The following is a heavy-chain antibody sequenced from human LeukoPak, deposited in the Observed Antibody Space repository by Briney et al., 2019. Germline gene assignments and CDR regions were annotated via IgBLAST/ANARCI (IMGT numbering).Heavy chain of an antibody. CDR3: ARDPANGRPEPFDL. Sequence: ASVKVSCKASGYIFSTYFIHWVRQAPGQGLECMGDINPNGVTTTYAQKFQGRLTMTRDTSTGTVYMELSSLRSEDTAVYYCARDPANGRPEPFDLWGQGTEVTVSS. V-gene: IGHV1-46*01. CDR1: GYIFSTYF. J-gene: IGHJ3*01. CDR2: INPNGVTT. D-gene: IGHD1-14*01.